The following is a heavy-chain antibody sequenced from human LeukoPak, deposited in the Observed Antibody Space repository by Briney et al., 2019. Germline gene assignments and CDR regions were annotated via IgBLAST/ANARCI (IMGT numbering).Heavy chain of an antibody. V-gene: IGHV3-23*01. J-gene: IGHJ4*02. CDR1: GFTFSSYA. D-gene: IGHD4-17*01. CDR2: ISGSGGST. Sequence: GGSLRLSCAASGFTFSSYAMSWVRQAPGKGLEWVSAISGSGGSTYYADSVKGRFTISRDNSKNTLYLQMNSLRAEDTAVYYCAKDSTLYGDYGWFGYWGQGTLVTVSS. CDR3: AKDSTLYGDYGWFGY.